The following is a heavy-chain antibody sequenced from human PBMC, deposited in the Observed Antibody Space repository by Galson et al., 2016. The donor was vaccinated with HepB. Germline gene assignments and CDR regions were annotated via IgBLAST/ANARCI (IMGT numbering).Heavy chain of an antibody. CDR3: ARCERYGSGWYGKNDY. Sequence: SLRLSCAVSGFTFSNYAMSWVRQAPGKGLEWVSAGYGCGGGPHYADSVKGCFTMSRDISRNTLYLQMNSLRAEDTAVYYCARCERYGSGWYGKNDYWGQGTLVTVSS. J-gene: IGHJ4*02. CDR2: GYGCGGGP. D-gene: IGHD6-13*01. CDR1: GFTFSNYA. V-gene: IGHV3-23*01.